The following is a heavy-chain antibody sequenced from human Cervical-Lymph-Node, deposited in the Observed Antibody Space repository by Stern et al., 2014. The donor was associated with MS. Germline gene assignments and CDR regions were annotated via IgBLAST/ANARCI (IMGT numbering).Heavy chain of an antibody. V-gene: IGHV1-69*01. J-gene: IGHJ5*02. CDR2: IFPVFGTP. CDR1: GGTFSKLP. Sequence: QVQLVQSGAEVTKPGSSVQASCKASGGTFSKLPSSWVRQAPGQGLEWMGGIFPVFGTPTYAQEFRGRVTITADVSTSTVYMELSSLRSDDTAVYYCALSSETSDRWYSLGYDLWGQGTLVTVSS. D-gene: IGHD6-13*01. CDR3: ALSSETSDRWYSLGYDL.